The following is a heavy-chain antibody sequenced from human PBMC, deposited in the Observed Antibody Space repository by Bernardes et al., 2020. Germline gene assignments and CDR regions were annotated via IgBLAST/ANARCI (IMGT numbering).Heavy chain of an antibody. CDR1: GYTFTSYG. D-gene: IGHD3-10*01. J-gene: IGHJ6*02. CDR2: MSANNGNT. V-gene: IGHV1-18*01. CDR3: ATPAKYYYGSGSRSRYYYCGMDV. Sequence: ASVKVSCKASGYTFTSYGISWVRQAPGQGLEWMGWMSANNGNTNSAQKLQGRVTMTTNTSTSTAYMELRSLRSDDTAVYYCATPAKYYYGSGSRSRYYYCGMDVWGQGTTVTVSS.